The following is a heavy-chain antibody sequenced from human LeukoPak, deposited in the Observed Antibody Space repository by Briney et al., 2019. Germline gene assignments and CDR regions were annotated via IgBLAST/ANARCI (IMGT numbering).Heavy chain of an antibody. CDR1: GFTFSSYD. D-gene: IGHD3-22*01. CDR3: ARGGSGKYYYDSSGVVY. CDR2: ISYDGSNK. V-gene: IGHV3-30*03. Sequence: PGGSLRLSCAASGFTFSSYDMHWVRQAPGKGLEWVAVISYDGSNKYYADSVKGRFTISRDNSKNTLYLQMNSLRAEDTAVYYCARGGSGKYYYDSSGVVYWGQGTLVTVSS. J-gene: IGHJ4*02.